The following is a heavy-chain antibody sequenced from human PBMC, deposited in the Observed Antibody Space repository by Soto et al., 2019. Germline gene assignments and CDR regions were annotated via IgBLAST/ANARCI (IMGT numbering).Heavy chain of an antibody. J-gene: IGHJ6*02. CDR1: GGTFSSYA. D-gene: IGHD3-3*01. V-gene: IGHV1-69*06. CDR2: IIPIFGTA. Sequence: SVKVSCKASGGTFSSYAISWVRQAPGQGLEWMGGIIPIFGTANYAQKFQGRVTITADKSTSTAYMELSSLRSEDTAVYYCAREGITIFGVVIPMDVWGQGXTVTVYS. CDR3: AREGITIFGVVIPMDV.